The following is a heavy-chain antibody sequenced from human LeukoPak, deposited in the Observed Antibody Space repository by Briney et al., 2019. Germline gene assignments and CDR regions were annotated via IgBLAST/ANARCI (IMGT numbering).Heavy chain of an antibody. Sequence: PSETLSLTCTVSGGSISSYYWSWIRQPAGKGLEWIGRIYTSGSTNYNPSLKSRVTMSVDTSKNQFSLKLGSVTAADTAVYYCARDYGVTMVRGVIIPNFDYWGQGTLVTVSS. V-gene: IGHV4-4*07. D-gene: IGHD3-10*01. J-gene: IGHJ4*02. CDR1: GGSISSYY. CDR3: ARDYGVTMVRGVIIPNFDY. CDR2: IYTSGST.